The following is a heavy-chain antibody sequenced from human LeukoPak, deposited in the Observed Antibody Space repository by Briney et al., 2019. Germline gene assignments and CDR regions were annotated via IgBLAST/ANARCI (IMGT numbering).Heavy chain of an antibody. CDR2: IYYSGST. V-gene: IGHV4-59*01. CDR3: ARGQSHYYDSSGYPDYFDY. Sequence: MSSKTLSLTCTVSGGSISSYYWSWIRQPPGKGLEWIGYIYYSGSTNYNPSLKSRVTISVDTSKSQFSLKLSSVTAADTAVYYCARGQSHYYDSSGYPDYFDYWGQGTLVTVSS. D-gene: IGHD3-22*01. J-gene: IGHJ4*02. CDR1: GGSISSYY.